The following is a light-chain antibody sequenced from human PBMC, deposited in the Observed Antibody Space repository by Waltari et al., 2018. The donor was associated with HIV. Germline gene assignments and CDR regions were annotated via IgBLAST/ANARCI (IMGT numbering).Light chain of an antibody. CDR2: EVS. CDR3: SSYAISSTLV. V-gene: IGLV2-14*01. Sequence: QSALTQPASVSGSPGQSITISCSGTSSDVGNYNYVSWYQQHPGKVPKLMIYEVSHRPSGVSNRFSCSKSGNTASLTISGLQAEDEADYYCSSYAISSTLVFGGGTKLTVL. CDR1: SSDVGNYNY. J-gene: IGLJ3*02.